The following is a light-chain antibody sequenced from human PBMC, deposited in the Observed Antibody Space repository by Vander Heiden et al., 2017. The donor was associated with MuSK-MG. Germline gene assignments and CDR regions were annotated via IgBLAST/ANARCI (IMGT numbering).Light chain of an antibody. J-gene: IGKJ4*01. CDR1: QSLLHSNGYNY. CDR3: MQALQTPLT. V-gene: IGKV2-28*01. Sequence: DIVMTQSPLSLPVTPGEPASISCRSSQSLLHSNGYNYLDWYLQKPGQSPQLLIYLGSYRASGVPDRFSGSASGTDFTLKISRVEAEDVGVYYCMQALQTPLTFGGGTKVEIK. CDR2: LGS.